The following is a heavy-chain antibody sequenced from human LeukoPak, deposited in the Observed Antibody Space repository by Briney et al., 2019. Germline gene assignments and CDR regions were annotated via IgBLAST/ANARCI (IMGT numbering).Heavy chain of an antibody. J-gene: IGHJ4*02. CDR1: GGSISSSSYY. V-gene: IGHV4-39*07. CDR3: AKERARGFGELSAFGY. CDR2: IYISGST. Sequence: PSETLSLTCTVSGGSISSSSYYWGWIRQPPGKGLEWIGRIYISGSTNYNPSLKSRVTISVDTSKNQFSLKVSSVTAADTAVYYGAKERARGFGELSAFGYWGQGTLVTVSS. D-gene: IGHD3-10*01.